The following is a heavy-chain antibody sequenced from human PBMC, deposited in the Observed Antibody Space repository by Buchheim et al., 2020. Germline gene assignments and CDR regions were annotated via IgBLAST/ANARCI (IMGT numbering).Heavy chain of an antibody. D-gene: IGHD5-12*01. Sequence: EVQLVESGGGLVKPGGSLRLSCAASGFTFSTYTMNWVRQAPGKGLEWVSSISSSGDYIYYADSVKGRVTISRDDAKNSIFLQMNSLRVEDTAVYYCARGYARSDYWGQGIL. CDR1: GFTFSTYT. V-gene: IGHV3-21*01. CDR3: ARGYARSDY. J-gene: IGHJ4*02. CDR2: ISSSGDYI.